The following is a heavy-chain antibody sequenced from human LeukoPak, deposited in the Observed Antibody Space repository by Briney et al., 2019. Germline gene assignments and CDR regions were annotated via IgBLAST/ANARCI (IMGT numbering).Heavy chain of an antibody. Sequence: PSETLSPTCSVSGGSISSDAYYWSWIRQHPGKGPEWIGNIYYSGATYYNPSLRSRPTISVDTSKNQFSLKLNSVTAADTAVYYCARAGNSGYWFDYWGQGTVVTVSS. CDR3: ARAGNSGYWFDY. D-gene: IGHD3-22*01. J-gene: IGHJ4*02. V-gene: IGHV4-31*03. CDR2: IYYSGAT. CDR1: GGSISSDAYY.